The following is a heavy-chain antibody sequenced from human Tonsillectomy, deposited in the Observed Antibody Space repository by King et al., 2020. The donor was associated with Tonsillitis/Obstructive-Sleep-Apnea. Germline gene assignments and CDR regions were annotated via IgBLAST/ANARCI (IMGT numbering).Heavy chain of an antibody. CDR3: ARDMVLEAGGDAFDI. V-gene: IGHV4-59*01. CDR2: IYHSGST. Sequence: QLQESGPGLVKPSETLSLTCIVSGGSISSDYWSWIRQPPGKGLEWIGYIYHSGSTNYNPSLKSRVTISVDTSKNQFSRKLTYVTAADTAVYYCARDMVLEAGGDAFDIWGQGTMVTVSS. CDR1: GGSISSDY. J-gene: IGHJ3*02. D-gene: IGHD2-8*01.